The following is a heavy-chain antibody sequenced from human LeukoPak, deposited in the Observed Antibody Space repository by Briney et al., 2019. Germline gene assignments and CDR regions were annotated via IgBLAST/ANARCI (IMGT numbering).Heavy chain of an antibody. J-gene: IGHJ3*02. V-gene: IGHV1-69*06. Sequence: SVEVSCKASGGTFSSYAISWVRQAPGQGLEWMGGIIPIFGTANYAQKFQGRVTITADKSTSTAYMELSSLRSEDTAVYYCAKNYYYDSSGYSNDAFDIWGQGTMVTVSS. CDR2: IIPIFGTA. D-gene: IGHD3-22*01. CDR1: GGTFSSYA. CDR3: AKNYYYDSSGYSNDAFDI.